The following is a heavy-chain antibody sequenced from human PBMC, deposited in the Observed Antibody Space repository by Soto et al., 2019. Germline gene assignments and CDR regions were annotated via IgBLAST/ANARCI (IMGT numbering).Heavy chain of an antibody. CDR2: IIPIFGTA. CDR3: ARDLISSSGPYSYGKDV. V-gene: IGHV1-69*13. Sequence: SVKVSCKASGGTFSSYAISWVRQAPGQGLEWMGGIIPIFGTANYAQKFQGRVTITADESTSTAYMELSSLRSEDTAVYYCARDLISSSGPYSYGKDVWGQGTTVTVSS. J-gene: IGHJ6*02. CDR1: GGTFSSYA. D-gene: IGHD6-6*01.